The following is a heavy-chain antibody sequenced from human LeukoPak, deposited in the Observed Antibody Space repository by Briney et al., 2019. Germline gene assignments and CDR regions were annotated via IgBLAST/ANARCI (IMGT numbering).Heavy chain of an antibody. CDR1: GFTFSDYG. CDR3: AKEGTASKPSDLDY. Sequence: GGSLRLSCAASGFTFSDYGMHWVRQAPGKGLEWVAFIRYDGSNKYYADSVKGRFTISRDNSKNTLYLQMNSLRAEDTAPYYCAKEGTASKPSDLDYWGQGTLVTVSS. D-gene: IGHD1-1*01. V-gene: IGHV3-30*02. CDR2: IRYDGSNK. J-gene: IGHJ4*02.